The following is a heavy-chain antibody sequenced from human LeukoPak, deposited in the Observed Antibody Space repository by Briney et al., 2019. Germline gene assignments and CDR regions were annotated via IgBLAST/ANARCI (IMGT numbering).Heavy chain of an antibody. CDR3: AKDGVGPRGRNYFDY. J-gene: IGHJ4*02. D-gene: IGHD1-26*01. V-gene: IGHV3-23*01. CDR2: ISGSGGST. Sequence: GGSLRLSCAASAFTFDDYGMSWVRQAPGKGLEWVSAISGSGGSTYYADSVKGRFTISRDNSKNTLYLQMNSLRAEDTAVYYCAKDGVGPRGRNYFDYWGQGTLVTVSS. CDR1: AFTFDDYG.